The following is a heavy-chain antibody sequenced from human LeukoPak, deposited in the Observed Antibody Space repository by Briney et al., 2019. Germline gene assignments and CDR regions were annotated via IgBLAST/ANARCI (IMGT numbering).Heavy chain of an antibody. D-gene: IGHD3-3*01. J-gene: IGHJ5*02. CDR3: AKHLRRRFFSRTLGFDP. CDR2: INHSGST. V-gene: IGHV4-34*01. CDR1: GGSFSDNY. Sequence: SETLSLTCAVYGGSFSDNYWSWIRQSPGKGLEWIGEINHSGSTNYNPSLKSRATISIDTSKNQISLKVRPVTAADTAVYYCAKHLRRRFFSRTLGFDPWGQGTLVTVSS.